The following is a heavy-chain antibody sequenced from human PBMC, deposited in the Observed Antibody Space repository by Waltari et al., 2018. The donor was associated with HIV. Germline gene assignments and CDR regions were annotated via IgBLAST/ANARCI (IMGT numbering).Heavy chain of an antibody. D-gene: IGHD3-3*01. Sequence: EVQLAQSGGGVVSPEESVRLSCAVSGTLVSDNYMSWIRQAPGKGLEWVAVLYGDGTTYYADSVKGRFVVSRDKAKNMFFLQMDYPRGADSATYFCARGIRYYAPWGQGVLVSVS. J-gene: IGHJ5*02. CDR3: ARGIRYYAP. CDR1: GTLVSDNY. V-gene: IGHV3-53*02. CDR2: LYGDGTT.